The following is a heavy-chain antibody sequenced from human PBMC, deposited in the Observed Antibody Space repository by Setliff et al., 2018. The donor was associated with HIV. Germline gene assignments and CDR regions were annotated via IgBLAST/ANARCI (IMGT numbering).Heavy chain of an antibody. Sequence: SETLSLTCIVSGAGISGYSWSWIRQPPGKGLEWIGDIDSNGRPNYNTSLNSRLTVSADPSKNQISMKLSSVTAADTAIYYCARLCSNGVCRPVGDHVFDVWGQGTRVTVSS. CDR3: ARLCSNGVCRPVGDHVFDV. J-gene: IGHJ3*01. D-gene: IGHD2-8*01. CDR1: GAGISGYS. V-gene: IGHV4-4*09. CDR2: IDSNGRP.